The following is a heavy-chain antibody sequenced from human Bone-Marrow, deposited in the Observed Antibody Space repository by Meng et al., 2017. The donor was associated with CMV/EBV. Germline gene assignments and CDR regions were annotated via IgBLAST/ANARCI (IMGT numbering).Heavy chain of an antibody. CDR3: ARGQFLEFDY. Sequence: SETLSLTCTVSGGSVSSGSYYWSWIRQPPGKGLEWIGYIYYSGSTNYNPSLKSRVTISVDTSKNQFSPKLSSVTAADTAVYYCARGQFLEFDYWGQGTLVTVSS. CDR1: GGSVSSGSYY. J-gene: IGHJ4*02. V-gene: IGHV4-61*01. D-gene: IGHD3-3*01. CDR2: IYYSGST.